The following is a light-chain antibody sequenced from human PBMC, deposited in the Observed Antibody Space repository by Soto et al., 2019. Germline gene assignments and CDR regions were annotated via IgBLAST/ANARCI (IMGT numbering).Light chain of an antibody. Sequence: QSALTQAASVSGSPGQSITISCTGTSSDVGGYNYVSWYQQHPGKAPKLMIYEVSNRPSGVSNRFSGSKSGNTASLTISGLQAEDEADYHCRSYTSRSTLYVFGTGPKATV. J-gene: IGLJ1*01. CDR3: RSYTSRSTLYV. CDR1: SSDVGGYNY. CDR2: EVS. V-gene: IGLV2-14*01.